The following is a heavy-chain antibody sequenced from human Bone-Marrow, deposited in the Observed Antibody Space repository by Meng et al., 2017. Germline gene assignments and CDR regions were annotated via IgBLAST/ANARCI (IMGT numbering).Heavy chain of an antibody. Sequence: ASVKVSCKASGYTFPDYWLHWVRRAPGQGLEWMGRINPKSGDTHYAQRFQGRVTMTGDTSISTAYMVLSGLRSDDTAMYYCARVLDGSTMGAAFDIWGQGTMVTVSS. V-gene: IGHV1-2*06. J-gene: IGHJ3*02. CDR2: INPKSGDT. D-gene: IGHD5-24*01. CDR1: GYTFPDYW. CDR3: ARVLDGSTMGAAFDI.